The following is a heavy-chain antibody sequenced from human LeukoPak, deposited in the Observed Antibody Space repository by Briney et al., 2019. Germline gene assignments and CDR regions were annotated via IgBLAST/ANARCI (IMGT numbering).Heavy chain of an antibody. Sequence: GGSLRLSCAASGFTFGSYAMIWVRQAPGKGLEWVSAIGASSGTTYYTDSVKGRFTISKDYSKNTLYLQTNSLRADDTAVYYCARHLGGNSKGFDYWGQGTLVTVSS. CDR1: GFTFGSYA. D-gene: IGHD4-23*01. CDR3: ARHLGGNSKGFDY. J-gene: IGHJ4*02. CDR2: IGASSGTT. V-gene: IGHV3-23*01.